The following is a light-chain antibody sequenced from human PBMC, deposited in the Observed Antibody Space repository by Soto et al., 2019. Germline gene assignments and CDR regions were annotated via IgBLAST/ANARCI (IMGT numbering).Light chain of an antibody. V-gene: IGLV1-47*02. J-gene: IGLJ1*01. Sequence: QSVLTQQPSASGTPGQRVTISCSGSSSNIGSNYVYWYQQLPGTAPKLLIYSNNQRPSGVPDRFSGSKSGTSASLAISGLRSEDEADYYCASWAASLRVFGTGTKVTVL. CDR3: ASWAASLRV. CDR2: SNN. CDR1: SSNIGSNY.